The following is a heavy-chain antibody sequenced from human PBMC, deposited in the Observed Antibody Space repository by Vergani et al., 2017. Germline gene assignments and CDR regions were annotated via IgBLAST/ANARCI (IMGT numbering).Heavy chain of an antibody. J-gene: IGHJ4*02. CDR3: AVAAAGTHYFDY. D-gene: IGHD6-13*01. CDR2: IYYSGST. Sequence: QLQLQESGPGLVKPSETLSLTCTVSGGSISSSSYYWGWIRQPPGKGLEWIGSIYYSGSTYYNPPLKSRVTISVDTSKNQFSLKLSSVTAADTAVYYCAVAAAGTHYFDYWGQGTLVTVSS. V-gene: IGHV4-39*01. CDR1: GGSISSSSYY.